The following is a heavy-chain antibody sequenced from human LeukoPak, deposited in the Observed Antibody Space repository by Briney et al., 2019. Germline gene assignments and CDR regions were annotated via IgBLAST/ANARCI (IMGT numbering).Heavy chain of an antibody. D-gene: IGHD5-12*01. CDR1: GSTFGTYA. V-gene: IGHV3-48*02. CDR3: ARAMRSGYDY. Sequence: GGSLRLSCAASGSTFGTYAMSWVRQAPGKGLEWVSYISSSSDAIYYADSVKGRFTISRDNAKNSLYLEMKSLRDEDTAVYYCARAMRSGYDYWGQGTLVIVSS. CDR2: ISSSSDAI. J-gene: IGHJ4*02.